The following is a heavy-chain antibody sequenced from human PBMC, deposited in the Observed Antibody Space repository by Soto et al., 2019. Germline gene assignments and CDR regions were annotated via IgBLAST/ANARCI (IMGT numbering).Heavy chain of an antibody. CDR3: ASGEGGSVDLDY. D-gene: IGHD1-26*01. J-gene: IGHJ4*02. CDR1: GGSVSSTNYY. V-gene: IGHV4-61*01. Sequence: QVQLQESGPGLVKPSETLSLTCTVSGGSVSSTNYYWSWIRQPPGKGLEWIAYIYYNGPTSYNPSLKSRATISIDTSRNQFSLKLSSVTAVDTGVYYCASGEGGSVDLDYWGQGTLVTISS. CDR2: IYYNGPT.